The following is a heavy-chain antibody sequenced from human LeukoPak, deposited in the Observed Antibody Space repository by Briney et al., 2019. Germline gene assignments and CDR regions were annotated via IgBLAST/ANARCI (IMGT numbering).Heavy chain of an antibody. J-gene: IGHJ4*02. CDR3: AKDVEYSSSPYYFDY. V-gene: IGHV3-23*01. D-gene: IGHD6-6*01. Sequence: GGSLRLSCAASGFTFSSYAMSWVRQAPGKGLEWVSAISGSGGSTYYADSVKGRFTISRDNSKNTLYLQMNSLRAEDTAVYYCAKDVEYSSSPYYFDYWGQGTLDTVSS. CDR1: GFTFSSYA. CDR2: ISGSGGST.